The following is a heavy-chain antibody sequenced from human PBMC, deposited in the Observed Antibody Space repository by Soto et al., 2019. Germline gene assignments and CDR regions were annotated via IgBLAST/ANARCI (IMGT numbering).Heavy chain of an antibody. V-gene: IGHV3-53*01. Sequence: GGSLRLSCAASGFTVSSNYMNCVRQAPGKGLEWLSIIYSDGTTYYADSVKGRFTISRDNFKNTLYLQMNNLRAEDTAVYYCAILSNWGQGTLVTVSS. CDR1: GFTVSSNY. D-gene: IGHD6-6*01. CDR2: IYSDGTT. CDR3: AILSN. J-gene: IGHJ4*02.